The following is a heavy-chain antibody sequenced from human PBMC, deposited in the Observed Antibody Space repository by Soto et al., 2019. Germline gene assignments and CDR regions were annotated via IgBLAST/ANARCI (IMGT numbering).Heavy chain of an antibody. CDR2: INPSGGST. CDR3: VRVPGYCSGGSCDNWFDP. J-gene: IGHJ5*02. V-gene: IGHV1-46*03. CDR1: GYTFTKYY. D-gene: IGHD2-15*01. Sequence: ASVKVSCKASGYTFTKYYMHWVRQAPGEGLEWMGIINPSGGSTSYAQKFQGRVTMTRDTSTSTVYMELSSLRSEDTAVYYCVRVPGYCSGGSCDNWFDPWGQGTLVTVSS.